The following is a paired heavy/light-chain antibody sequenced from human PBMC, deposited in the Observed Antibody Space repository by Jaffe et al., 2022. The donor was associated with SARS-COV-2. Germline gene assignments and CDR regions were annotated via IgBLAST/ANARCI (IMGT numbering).Heavy chain of an antibody. Sequence: EVQLLESGGDLGQPGGSLRLSCVGSGFTFSNYAMSWVRQAPGKGLEWVSAISGSGGSIYSADSVKGRFTISRDNSKNTLYLQMNSLRAEDTAVYYCAKGCRDGNCYQRFFNEFFQHWGQGSLVTVSS. CDR2: ISGSGGSI. D-gene: IGHD2-15*01. CDR3: AKGCRDGNCYQRFFNEFFQH. CDR1: GFTFSNYA. V-gene: IGHV3-23*01. J-gene: IGHJ1*01.
Light chain of an antibody. J-gene: IGKJ4*01. CDR1: QDIASY. Sequence: VIWMTQSPSLLSASAGDRVTITCRVSQDIASYLAWYQQKPGKAPELLIYAASSLQSGVPSRFSGSRSGTDFTLTITYLQSEDSATYYCQQYYDFPLTFGGGTKVEIK. CDR3: QQYYDFPLT. CDR2: AAS. V-gene: IGKV1D-8*01.